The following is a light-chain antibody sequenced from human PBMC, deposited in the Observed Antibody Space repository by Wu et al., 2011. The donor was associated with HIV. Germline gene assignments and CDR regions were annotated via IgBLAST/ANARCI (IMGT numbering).Light chain of an antibody. CDR1: QSISSF. V-gene: IGKV3-11*01. J-gene: IGKJ5*01. CDR3: QQRSNWPPIT. Sequence: EIVLTQFPVTLSLSPGERATLSCRASQSISSFLAWYQQKPGQAPRLLIYDASNRATGIPARFSGSGSGTDFTLTISSLGPEDFAVYYCQQRSNWPPITFGQGTRLEI. CDR2: DAS.